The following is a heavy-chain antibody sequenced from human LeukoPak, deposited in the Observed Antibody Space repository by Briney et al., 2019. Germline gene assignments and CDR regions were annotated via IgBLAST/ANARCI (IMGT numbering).Heavy chain of an antibody. D-gene: IGHD2-15*01. V-gene: IGHV4-34*01. Sequence: SETLSLTCAVYGGSFSGYYWSWIRRPPGKGLEWIGEINHSGSTNYNPSLKSRVTISVDTSKNQFSLKLSSVTAADTAVYYCARVVPGYCSGGSCSGLDYWGQGTLVTVSS. CDR1: GGSFSGYY. CDR2: INHSGST. CDR3: ARVVPGYCSGGSCSGLDY. J-gene: IGHJ4*02.